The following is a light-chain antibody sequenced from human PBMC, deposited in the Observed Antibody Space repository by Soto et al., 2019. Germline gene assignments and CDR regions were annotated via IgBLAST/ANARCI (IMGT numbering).Light chain of an antibody. V-gene: IGKV3-20*01. CDR2: GAS. CDR1: PSVSGSN. J-gene: IGKJ1*01. Sequence: VLTHSQEAPSLCPGEAGILSCRASPSVSGSNLAWYQQKPGQAPRLVIYGASSRATGIPDRFSGSGSGTDFTLTISRLEPEDFAVYCCQQYGCSPTRLGQGTKVDIK. CDR3: QQYGCSPTR.